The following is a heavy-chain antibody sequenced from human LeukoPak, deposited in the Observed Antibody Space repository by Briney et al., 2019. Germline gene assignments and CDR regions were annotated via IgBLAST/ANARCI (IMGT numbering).Heavy chain of an antibody. V-gene: IGHV4-30-2*01. CDR3: ARYCGGDCYSFDY. Sequence: SETLSLTCAVSGGSISSGGYSWSWIRQPPGKGLEWIGYIYHSVSTYYNPSLKSRVTISVDRSKNQFSLKLSSVTAADTAVYYCARYCGGDCYSFDYWGQGTLVTVSS. J-gene: IGHJ4*02. CDR2: IYHSVST. CDR1: GGSISSGGYS. D-gene: IGHD2-21*02.